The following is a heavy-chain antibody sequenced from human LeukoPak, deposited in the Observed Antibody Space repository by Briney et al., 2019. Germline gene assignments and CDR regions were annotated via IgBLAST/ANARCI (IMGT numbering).Heavy chain of an antibody. CDR3: ARDAREGLGYDYEAGSFDP. CDR2: ISSSSIYV. CDR1: GFTFSDYD. D-gene: IGHD3-16*01. V-gene: IGHV3-21*01. J-gene: IGHJ5*02. Sequence: PGGSLRLSCLASGFTFSDYDMNWVRQAPGKGLEWVSSISSSSIYVSYADSVKGRYTISRDNAKNSLYLQMNSLRAEDTAVYYCARDAREGLGYDYEAGSFDPWGQGTLVTVSS.